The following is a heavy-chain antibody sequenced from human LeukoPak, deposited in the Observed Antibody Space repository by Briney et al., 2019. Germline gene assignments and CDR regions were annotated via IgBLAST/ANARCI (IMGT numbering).Heavy chain of an antibody. V-gene: IGHV4-39*07. J-gene: IGHJ4*02. CDR3: ARGTGPRYGGRPDY. D-gene: IGHD4-23*01. Sequence: SETLSLTCTVSGGSISSSSYYWGWIRQPPGKGLEWIGSIYYSGSTYYNPSLKSRVTISVDTSKNQFSLKLNSVIAADTAVYYCARGTGPRYGGRPDYWGQGTLVTVSS. CDR2: IYYSGST. CDR1: GGSISSSSYY.